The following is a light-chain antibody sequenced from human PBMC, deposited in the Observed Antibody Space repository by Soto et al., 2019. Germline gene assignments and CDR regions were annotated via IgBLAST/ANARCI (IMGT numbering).Light chain of an antibody. CDR2: DVS. CDR1: QDIRGA. Sequence: AIQLTQSPSSLSASVGDRVTITCRASQDIRGALAWYHQKPGKAPKFLIFDVSTLQSGVPSRFNGSGSGTDFTLIIISLHPEDFGTYYCQQFNTYPITFGQGTRLEIK. J-gene: IGKJ5*01. CDR3: QQFNTYPIT. V-gene: IGKV1-13*02.